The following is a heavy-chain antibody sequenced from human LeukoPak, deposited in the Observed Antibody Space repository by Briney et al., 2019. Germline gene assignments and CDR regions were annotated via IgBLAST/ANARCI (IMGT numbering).Heavy chain of an antibody. CDR2: IYYSGST. CDR1: GGSISSYY. V-gene: IGHV4-39*07. Sequence: SETLSLTCTVSGGSISSYYWGWIRQPPGKGLEWIGVIYYSGSTYYNPSLKSRVTISVDTSKNQFSLNLSSVTAADTAVYYCARSSVGSGSNFDYWGQGTLVTVSS. D-gene: IGHD3-10*01. CDR3: ARSSVGSGSNFDY. J-gene: IGHJ4*02.